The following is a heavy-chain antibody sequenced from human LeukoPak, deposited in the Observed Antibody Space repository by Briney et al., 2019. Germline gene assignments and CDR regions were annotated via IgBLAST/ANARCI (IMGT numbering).Heavy chain of an antibody. J-gene: IGHJ4*02. CDR3: ARGQDSYDSSVVFDY. D-gene: IGHD3-22*01. V-gene: IGHV3-30-3*01. CDR2: ISYDGSNK. CDR1: GFTFSSYA. Sequence: GRSLRLSCAASGFTFSSYAMHWVRQAPGKGLEWVAVISYDGSNKYYADSVKGRFTISRDNSKNTLYLQMNSLRAEGTAVYYCARGQDSYDSSVVFDYWGQGTLVTVSS.